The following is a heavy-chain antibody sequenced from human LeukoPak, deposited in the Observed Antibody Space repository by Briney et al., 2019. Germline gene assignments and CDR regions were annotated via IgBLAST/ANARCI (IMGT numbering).Heavy chain of an antibody. Sequence: SETLSLTCTVSGVSISSSNYYWGCIRQPPGQGLEWIGTIHYSGNTYYNPSLKSRVAISVDTSKNQFSLRLSSVTAADTSVYYCARDFGDYRVDYWGQGTLVTVSS. J-gene: IGHJ4*02. CDR1: GVSISSSNYY. D-gene: IGHD4-17*01. CDR2: IHYSGNT. V-gene: IGHV4-39*01. CDR3: ARDFGDYRVDY.